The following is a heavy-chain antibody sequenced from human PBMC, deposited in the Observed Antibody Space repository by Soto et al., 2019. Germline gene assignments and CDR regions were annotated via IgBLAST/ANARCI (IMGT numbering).Heavy chain of an antibody. CDR1: GFTFSTYA. Sequence: GVSLRLSCAASGFTFSTYAMHVVRQAPGKGLEWVAVISYDGSNKHYADSVKGRFTISRDNSKNTLYLQMNSLRAEDTAVYYCARPPVIDIVVPPDYWGQGTPVTVSS. V-gene: IGHV3-30*04. CDR3: ARPPVIDIVVPPDY. CDR2: ISYDGSNK. D-gene: IGHD2-15*01. J-gene: IGHJ4*02.